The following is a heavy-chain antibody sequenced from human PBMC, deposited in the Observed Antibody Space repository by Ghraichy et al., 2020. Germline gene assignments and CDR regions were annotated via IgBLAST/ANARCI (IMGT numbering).Heavy chain of an antibody. CDR3: AGSLSGLDSGDH. J-gene: IGHJ4*02. V-gene: IGHV3-53*01. D-gene: IGHD6-19*01. CDR2: IYKDGDT. CDR1: GLTLNNNH. Sequence: GSLNISCAVYGLTLNNNHINWVRQAPGKGLERVSFIYKDGDTSYADSVKGRFTISRDRAKNTVYLQMDSLRDEDTAKYYCAGSLSGLDSGDHWGQGTLVTVSS.